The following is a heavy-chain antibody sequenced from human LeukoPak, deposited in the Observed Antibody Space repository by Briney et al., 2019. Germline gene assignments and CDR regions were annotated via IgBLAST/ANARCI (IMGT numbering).Heavy chain of an antibody. D-gene: IGHD6-19*01. J-gene: IGHJ4*02. V-gene: IGHV1-18*01. CDR2: TSAYNGNT. CDR3: ATPSNTDSSGWYGDY. CDR1: GYTFTSYG. Sequence: AASVEVSCKASGYTFTSYGISWVRRAPGQGLEWMGWTSAYNGNTNYAQKLQGRVTMTTDTSTSTAYMELRSLRSDDTAVYYCATPSNTDSSGWYGDYWGQGTLVTVSS.